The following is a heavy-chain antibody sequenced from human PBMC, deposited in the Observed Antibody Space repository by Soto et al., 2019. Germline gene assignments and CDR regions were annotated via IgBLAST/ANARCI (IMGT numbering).Heavy chain of an antibody. D-gene: IGHD6-19*01. V-gene: IGHV3-23*01. Sequence: GGSLRLSCAASGFTFSSYAMSWVRQAPGKGLEWVSAISGSGGSTYYADSVKGRFTISRDNSKNTLYLQMNSLRAEDTAVYYCAKGGESTGYSSGWAEFDYWGQGTLVTVSS. CDR2: ISGSGGST. CDR3: AKGGESTGYSSGWAEFDY. CDR1: GFTFSSYA. J-gene: IGHJ4*02.